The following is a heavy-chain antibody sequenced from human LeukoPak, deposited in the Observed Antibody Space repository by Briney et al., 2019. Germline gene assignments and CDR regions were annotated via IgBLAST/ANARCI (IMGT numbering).Heavy chain of an antibody. Sequence: PSETLSLTCTVSGGSISSYYWSWIRQPPGKGLEWIGYIYYSGSTNYNPSLKSRVTISVDTSKNQFSLKLSSVTAADTAVYYCARDHPRSSWYRAFDIWGQGTMVTVSS. CDR1: GGSISSYY. D-gene: IGHD6-13*01. CDR2: IYYSGST. CDR3: ARDHPRSSWYRAFDI. J-gene: IGHJ3*02. V-gene: IGHV4-59*12.